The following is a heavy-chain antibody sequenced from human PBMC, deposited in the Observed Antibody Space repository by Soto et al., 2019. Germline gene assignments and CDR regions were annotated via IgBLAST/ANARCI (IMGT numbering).Heavy chain of an antibody. CDR2: ISYDGSNK. J-gene: IGHJ3*02. Sequence: GGSLRLSCAASGFTFSSYGMHWVRQAPGKGLEWVAVISYDGSNKYYADSVKGRFTISRDNSKNTLYLQMNSLRAEDTAVYYCAALAVAGTGDAFDIWGQGTMVTVSS. CDR3: AALAVAGTGDAFDI. D-gene: IGHD6-19*01. CDR1: GFTFSSYG. V-gene: IGHV3-30*03.